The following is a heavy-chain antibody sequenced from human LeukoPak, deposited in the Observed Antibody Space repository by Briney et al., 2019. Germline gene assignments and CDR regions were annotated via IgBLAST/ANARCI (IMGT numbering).Heavy chain of an antibody. J-gene: IGHJ5*02. D-gene: IGHD3-10*01. Sequence: GASVKVSCKASGYTFTSYGISWVRQAPGQGLEWMGWISAYNGNTNYAQKLQGRVTMTTDTSTSTAYMELRSLRSDDTAVYYCARVSLVRGFHWFDPWGQGTLVTVSS. CDR1: GYTFTSYG. CDR2: ISAYNGNT. V-gene: IGHV1-18*01. CDR3: ARVSLVRGFHWFDP.